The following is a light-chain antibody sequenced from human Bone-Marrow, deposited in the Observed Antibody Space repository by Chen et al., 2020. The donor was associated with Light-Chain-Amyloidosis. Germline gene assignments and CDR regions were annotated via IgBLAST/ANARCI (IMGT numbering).Light chain of an antibody. CDR1: QTISSNY. V-gene: IGKV3-20*01. Sequence: ELVLPQSPGTLSLSPGEGANLSCSASQTISSNYLTWYQKKFGQAPRFLIYGSSSRATGIPDRFTGSGSGTDFTLTINGLEPVECVMYYCQQYGTSPLTFGVVTKVEIK. J-gene: IGKJ4*01. CDR3: QQYGTSPLT. CDR2: GSS.